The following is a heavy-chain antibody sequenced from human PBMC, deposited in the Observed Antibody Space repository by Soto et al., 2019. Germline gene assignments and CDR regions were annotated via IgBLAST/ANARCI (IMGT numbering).Heavy chain of an antibody. CDR1: GFTFNKFG. CDR3: AAPRDEYGSGVSWFTYGMDI. Sequence: GGSLRLSCTASGFTFNKFGMHWVRQTPGKGLEWVASLDGAGGSTYYADSVRGRFTISRDNSQNTLLLQMKRLTVDDTAIYYCAAPRDEYGSGVSWFTYGMDIWGQGTTVTVSS. CDR2: LDGAGGST. J-gene: IGHJ6*02. D-gene: IGHD3-10*01. V-gene: IGHV3-NL1*01.